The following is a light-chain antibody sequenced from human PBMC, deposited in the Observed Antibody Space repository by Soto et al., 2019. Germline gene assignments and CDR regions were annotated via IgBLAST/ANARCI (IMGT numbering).Light chain of an antibody. Sequence: QSVLPQPPSVSAAAGQKVTISCSGSSSNIGINYVSWYQQLPGTAPKLLIYENNKRPSGIPDRFSGSKSGTSATLGITGLQTVDEADYYCGTWDSRLSSWVFGGGTKLTVL. V-gene: IGLV1-51*02. CDR3: GTWDSRLSSWV. CDR1: SSNIGINY. CDR2: ENN. J-gene: IGLJ3*02.